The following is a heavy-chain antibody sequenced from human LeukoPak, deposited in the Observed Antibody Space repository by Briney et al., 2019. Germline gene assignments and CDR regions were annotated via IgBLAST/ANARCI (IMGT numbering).Heavy chain of an antibody. CDR3: AREVYAGNWFDP. J-gene: IGHJ5*02. D-gene: IGHD2-8*01. V-gene: IGHV3-64*01. CDR2: IRGNGDST. Sequence: GGSLRLSCAASGFTFSTCAMYWVRQAPGKGLEYVAAIRGNGDSTYYANSVKGRFTISRDSSKNTLYLQMCSLRPEDMAVYFCAREVYAGNWFDPWGQGTLVTVSS. CDR1: GFTFSTCA.